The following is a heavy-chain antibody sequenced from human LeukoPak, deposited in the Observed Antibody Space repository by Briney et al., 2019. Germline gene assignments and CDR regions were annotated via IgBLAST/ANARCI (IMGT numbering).Heavy chain of an antibody. CDR3: ACQSRAYYDSSGYSRDY. D-gene: IGHD3-22*01. V-gene: IGHV1-69*13. Sequence: ASVTVSCKASGGTFSSYAISWVRQAPGQGLEWMGGIIPIFGTANYAQKVQGRVTITADESTSTAYMELSSLRSEDTAVYYCACQSRAYYDSSGYSRDYWGQGTLVTVSS. CDR2: IIPIFGTA. CDR1: GGTFSSYA. J-gene: IGHJ4*02.